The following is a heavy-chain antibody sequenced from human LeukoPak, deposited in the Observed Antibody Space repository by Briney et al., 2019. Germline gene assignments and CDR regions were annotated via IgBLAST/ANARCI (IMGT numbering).Heavy chain of an antibody. V-gene: IGHV1-46*01. D-gene: IGHD2-8*01. CDR1: GYTFTSYY. J-gene: IGHJ6*02. Sequence: ASVKVSCKASGYTFTSYYMHWVRQAPGQGLEWMGIINPSGGSTSYAQKLQGRVTMTRDTSTSTVYMELSSLRSEDTAVYYCARDPMVYATTYYYYGMDVWGQGTTVTVSS. CDR2: INPSGGST. CDR3: ARDPMVYATTYYYYGMDV.